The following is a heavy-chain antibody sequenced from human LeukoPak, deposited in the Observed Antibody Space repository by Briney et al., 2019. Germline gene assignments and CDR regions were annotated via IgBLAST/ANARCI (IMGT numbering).Heavy chain of an antibody. CDR2: IIPILGIA. CDR1: GGTFSSYA. J-gene: IGHJ4*02. D-gene: IGHD3-22*01. CDR3: AAWYYYDSSGYYQPSDY. Sequence: GASVKVSCKASGGTFSSYAISWVRQAPGQGLEWMGRIIPILGIANYAQKFQGRVTITADKSTSTAYMELSSLRSEDTAVYYCAAWYYYDSSGYYQPSDYWGQGTLVTVSS. V-gene: IGHV1-69*04.